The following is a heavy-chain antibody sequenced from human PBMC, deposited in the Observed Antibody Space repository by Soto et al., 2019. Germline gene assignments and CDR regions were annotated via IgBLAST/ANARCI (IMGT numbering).Heavy chain of an antibody. CDR2: INAGNGNT. Sequence: QVQLVQSGAEVKKPGASVKVSCKASGYTFTSYAMHWVRQAPGQRLEWMGWINAGNGNTKYSQKFQGRVTITRDTSASTAYMELSSLRSEDTAVYYCARGGSGIQLWLPRLFDYWGQGTLVTVSS. J-gene: IGHJ4*02. D-gene: IGHD5-18*01. CDR3: ARGGSGIQLWLPRLFDY. V-gene: IGHV1-3*01. CDR1: GYTFTSYA.